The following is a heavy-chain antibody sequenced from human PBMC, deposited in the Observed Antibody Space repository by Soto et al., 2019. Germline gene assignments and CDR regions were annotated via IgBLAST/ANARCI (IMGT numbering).Heavy chain of an antibody. CDR2: INAGNGNT. V-gene: IGHV1-3*01. CDR1: GYTFTSYA. CDR3: ARAPMRTIAAAGTGDAFDI. Sequence: GASVKVSCKASGYTFTSYAMHCVRQAPGQRLEWMGWINAGNGNTKYSQKFQGRVTITRDTSASTAYMELSSLRSEDTAVYYCARAPMRTIAAAGTGDAFDIWGQGTMVTVSS. D-gene: IGHD6-13*01. J-gene: IGHJ3*02.